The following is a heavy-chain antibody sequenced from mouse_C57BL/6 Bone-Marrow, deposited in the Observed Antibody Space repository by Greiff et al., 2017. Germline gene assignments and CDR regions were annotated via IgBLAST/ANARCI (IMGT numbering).Heavy chain of an antibody. D-gene: IGHD2-3*01. Sequence: QVQLQPGAELVMPGASVKLSCKASGYTFTSYWMHWVKQRPGQGLEWIGEIDPSDSYTNYNQKFKGKSTLTVDKSSSTAYMQLSSLTSEDSAVYYCALYDGYYDAMDYWGQGTSVTVSS. CDR1: GYTFTSYW. V-gene: IGHV1-69*01. CDR3: ALYDGYYDAMDY. CDR2: IDPSDSYT. J-gene: IGHJ4*01.